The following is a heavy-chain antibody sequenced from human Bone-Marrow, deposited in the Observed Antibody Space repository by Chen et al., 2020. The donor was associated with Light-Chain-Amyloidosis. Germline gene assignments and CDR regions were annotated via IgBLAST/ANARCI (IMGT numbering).Heavy chain of an antibody. CDR3: ARRRDGYNFDY. CDR1: GYTFPNYW. J-gene: IGHJ4*02. V-gene: IGHV5-51*01. CDR2: IYPDDSDA. Sequence: EVQLEQSGPEVKKPGESLKISCKGSGYTFPNYWIGWVRQMPGKSLEWMGVIYPDDSDARYSPSLEGQVTISADKSITTAYLQWRSLKASDTAMYYCARRRDGYNFDYWGQGTLVTVSS. D-gene: IGHD5-12*01.